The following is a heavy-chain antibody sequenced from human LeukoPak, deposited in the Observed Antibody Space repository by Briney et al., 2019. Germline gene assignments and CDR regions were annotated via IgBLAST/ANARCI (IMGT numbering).Heavy chain of an antibody. CDR3: ARRAGAYSHPYDY. Sequence: GGSLRLSCAASGFTFSSYSINWVRQAPGKGLEWVSYISNSGSTIYYAGSVKGRFTISRDNAKNSLYLQMNTLRAEDTAVYYCARRAGAYSHPYDYWGQGTLVTVSS. V-gene: IGHV3-48*01. D-gene: IGHD4/OR15-4a*01. CDR1: GFTFSSYS. J-gene: IGHJ4*02. CDR2: ISNSGSTI.